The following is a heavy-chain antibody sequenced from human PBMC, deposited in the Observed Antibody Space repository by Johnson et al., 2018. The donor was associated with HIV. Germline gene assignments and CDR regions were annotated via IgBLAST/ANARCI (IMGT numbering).Heavy chain of an antibody. J-gene: IGHJ3*02. CDR3: ATHFYDSINAFDI. D-gene: IGHD3-22*01. Sequence: VQLVESGGGLVQPGRSLRLSCAASGFTFDDYGMSWVRQAPGKGLEWVSGITWNSGEIDYADSVEGRFTISRDNTKKSLYLQMNSLRAEDTALYYCATHFYDSINAFDIWGQGTMVTVSS. CDR1: GFTFDDYG. V-gene: IGHV3-20*04. CDR2: ITWNSGEI.